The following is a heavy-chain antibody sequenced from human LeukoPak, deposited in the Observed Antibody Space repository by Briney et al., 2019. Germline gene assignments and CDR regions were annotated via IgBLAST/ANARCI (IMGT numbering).Heavy chain of an antibody. Sequence: QPGRSLRLSCGASGFTFSSYGMHWVRQAPGKGLEWVAVIWYDGSNKYYADSVKGRFTISRDNSKNTLYLQMNSLRAEDTAVYYCARDKLYYDSSGYSLYYFDYWGQGTLVTVSS. D-gene: IGHD3-22*01. CDR3: ARDKLYYDSSGYSLYYFDY. CDR1: GFTFSSYG. J-gene: IGHJ4*02. CDR2: IWYDGSNK. V-gene: IGHV3-33*01.